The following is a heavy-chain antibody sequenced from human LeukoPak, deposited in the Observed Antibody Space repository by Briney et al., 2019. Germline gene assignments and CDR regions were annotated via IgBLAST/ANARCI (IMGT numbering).Heavy chain of an antibody. V-gene: IGHV1-2*02. CDR2: INPNSGGT. D-gene: IGHD1-7*01. CDR1: GYTFTGYY. J-gene: IGHJ5*02. Sequence: ASVKVSCKASGYTFTGYYMHWVRQAPGQGLEWMGWINPNSGGTNYAQKFQGRGTMTRDTSISTAYMELSRLRSDDTAVYYCARAPRLELRRNWFDPWGQGTLVTVSS. CDR3: ARAPRLELRRNWFDP.